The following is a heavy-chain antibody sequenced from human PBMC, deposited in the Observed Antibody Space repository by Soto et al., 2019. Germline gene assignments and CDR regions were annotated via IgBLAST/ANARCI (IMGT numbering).Heavy chain of an antibody. V-gene: IGHV6-1*01. CDR3: TGQSVAGAIDY. CDR1: GDIVSSNSGA. J-gene: IGHJ4*02. Sequence: SQTLSLTCAFSGDIVSSNSGAWNWIRQSPSRGLEWLGRTYYRSKWYNGYAVSVKSRITINPDTSKNQFSLQLSSVTPEDTAVYYCTGQSVAGAIDYWGQGTPVTVSS. D-gene: IGHD6-19*01. CDR2: TYYRSKWYN.